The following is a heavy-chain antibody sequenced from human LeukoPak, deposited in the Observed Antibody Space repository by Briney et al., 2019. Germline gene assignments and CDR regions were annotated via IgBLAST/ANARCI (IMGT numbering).Heavy chain of an antibody. J-gene: IGHJ6*02. CDR1: AFTFSGYW. Sequence: GGSLRLSCAASAFTFSGYWMSWVRQAPGKGLEWVANINEDGSEKYYVDSVKGRFTISRDNAKKSLFLQMNSLRVEDTAVYYCARGRNLAVWGQGTTVTVSS. CDR2: INEDGSEK. V-gene: IGHV3-7*01. CDR3: ARGRNLAV.